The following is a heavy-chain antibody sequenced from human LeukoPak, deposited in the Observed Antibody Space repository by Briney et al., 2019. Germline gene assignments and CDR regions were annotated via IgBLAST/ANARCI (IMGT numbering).Heavy chain of an antibody. CDR1: GFTVSSNY. J-gene: IGHJ4*02. CDR2: IKQDGSEK. D-gene: IGHD4-17*01. CDR3: ARSMGGVTTDY. Sequence: GGSLRLSCAASGFTVSSNYMSWVRQAPGKGLEWVANIKQDGSEKYYVDSVKGRFTISRDNAKNSLYLQMNSLRAEDTAVYYCARSMGGVTTDYWGQGTLVTVSS. V-gene: IGHV3-7*01.